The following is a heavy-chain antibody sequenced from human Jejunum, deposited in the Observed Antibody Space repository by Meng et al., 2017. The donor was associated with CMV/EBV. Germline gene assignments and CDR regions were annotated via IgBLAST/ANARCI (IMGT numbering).Heavy chain of an antibody. D-gene: IGHD1-26*01. Sequence: QVQVQESGPGLVKPSETRPLTCTVSGGSINSYYWSWTRQSAGKGLEWIGRFYSSDTYNYHPSLNSRVTMSLDTSKKQFSLILSSVTAADTARYYCARGPGASTREGFDHWGLGTLVTVSS. CDR3: ARGPGASTREGFDH. CDR2: FYSSDTY. CDR1: GGSINSYY. J-gene: IGHJ4*02. V-gene: IGHV4-4*07.